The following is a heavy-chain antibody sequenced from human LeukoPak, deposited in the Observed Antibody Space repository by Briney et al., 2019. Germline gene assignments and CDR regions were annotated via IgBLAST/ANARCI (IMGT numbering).Heavy chain of an antibody. D-gene: IGHD1-26*01. CDR3: AKDFEDSGSYRGPFDY. Sequence: GGSLRLSCAASGFTFDDYAMHWVRQAPGKGLEWVSGISWNSGSIGYADSVKGRFTISRDNAKNSLYLQMSSLRAEDTALYYCAKDFEDSGSYRGPFDYWGQGTLVTVSS. CDR1: GFTFDDYA. V-gene: IGHV3-9*01. CDR2: ISWNSGSI. J-gene: IGHJ4*02.